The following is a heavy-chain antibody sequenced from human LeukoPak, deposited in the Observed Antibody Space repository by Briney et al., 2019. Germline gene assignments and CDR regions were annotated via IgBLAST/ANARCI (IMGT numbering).Heavy chain of an antibody. V-gene: IGHV3-23*01. J-gene: IGHJ4*02. CDR1: GFTFSTYG. D-gene: IGHD6-13*01. CDR2: ISCSGGST. Sequence: PGGSLRLSCAASGFTFSTYGLNWVRQAPGKGLEWVSSISCSGGSTYYADSVKGRFTLSRDNSKNTLYLQMNSLRAEDTAVYYCARDWVIAAAGWIDYWGQGTLVTVSS. CDR3: ARDWVIAAAGWIDY.